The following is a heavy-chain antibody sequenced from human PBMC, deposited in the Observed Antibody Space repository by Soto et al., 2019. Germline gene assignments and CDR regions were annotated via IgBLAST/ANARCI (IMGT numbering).Heavy chain of an antibody. D-gene: IGHD3-10*01. CDR1: GFTFSSYA. J-gene: IGHJ4*02. Sequence: QVQLVESGGGVVQPGRSLRLSCAASGFTFSSYAMHWVRQAPGKGLEWVAVISYAGSNKYYADSVKGRVTISRDNSKNTLYLQMNSLRAEDTAVYYCARDRESTGYFDYWGQGTLVTVS. CDR3: ARDRESTGYFDY. V-gene: IGHV3-30-3*01. CDR2: ISYAGSNK.